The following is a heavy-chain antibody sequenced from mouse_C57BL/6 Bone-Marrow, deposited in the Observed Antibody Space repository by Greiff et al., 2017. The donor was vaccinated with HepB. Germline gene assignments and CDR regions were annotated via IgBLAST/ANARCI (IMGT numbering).Heavy chain of an antibody. Sequence: VKVIESGPGLVAPSQSLSITCTVSGFSLTSYGVHWVRQPPGKGLEWLVVIWSDGSTTYNSALKSRLSISKDNSKSQVFLKMNSLQTDDTAMYYCAREGNYEGDYAMDYWGQGTSVTVSS. CDR3: AREGNYEGDYAMDY. J-gene: IGHJ4*01. V-gene: IGHV2-6*03. CDR2: IWSDGST. CDR1: GFSLTSYG. D-gene: IGHD2-1*01.